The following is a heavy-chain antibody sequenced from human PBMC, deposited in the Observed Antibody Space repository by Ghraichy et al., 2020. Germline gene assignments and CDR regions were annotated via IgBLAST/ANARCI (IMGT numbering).Heavy chain of an antibody. CDR2: IIPIFGTA. V-gene: IGHV1-69*13. CDR3: ARDRGTGYYGSGSYPSFDY. Sequence: SVKVSCKASGGTFSSYAISWVRQAPGQGLEWMGGIIPIFGTANYAQKFQGRVTITADESTSTAYMELSSLRSEDTAVYYCARDRGTGYYGSGSYPSFDYWGQGTLVTVSS. J-gene: IGHJ4*02. CDR1: GGTFSSYA. D-gene: IGHD3-10*01.